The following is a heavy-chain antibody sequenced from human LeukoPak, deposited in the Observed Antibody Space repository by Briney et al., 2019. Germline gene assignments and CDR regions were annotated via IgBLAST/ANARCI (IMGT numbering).Heavy chain of an antibody. J-gene: IGHJ3*02. CDR3: ARAYYYGSGTFDI. CDR2: IYYTGST. V-gene: IGHV4-59*01. D-gene: IGHD3-10*01. CDR1: GGSISSNY. Sequence: SETLSLTCTVSGGSISSNYWSWIRQPPGKGLEWIGYIYYTGSTYYNPSLKSRVTISIDTSKNQFSLKLTSVTAADTAVYYCARAYYYGSGTFDIWGQGTMVTVSS.